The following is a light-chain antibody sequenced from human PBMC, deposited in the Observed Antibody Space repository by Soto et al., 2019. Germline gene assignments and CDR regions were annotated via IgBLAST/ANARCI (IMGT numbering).Light chain of an antibody. Sequence: EIVMPQSPGTLSVSAGERATLSCMASQSVSSNLAWYQQKPGQAPRLLIYGAFTRATGVPARFSGSGSGTDFTLTISRLEPEDFAVYYCQQYENSPITFGQGTRLEIK. CDR1: QSVSSN. J-gene: IGKJ5*01. CDR3: QQYENSPIT. V-gene: IGKV3-15*01. CDR2: GAF.